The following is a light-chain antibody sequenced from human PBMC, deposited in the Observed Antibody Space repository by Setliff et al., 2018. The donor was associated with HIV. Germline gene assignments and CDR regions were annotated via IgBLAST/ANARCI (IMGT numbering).Light chain of an antibody. V-gene: IGLV1-44*01. J-gene: IGLJ2*01. CDR2: SND. CDR1: SSNVGRNK. Sequence: QSALTQAPSASGTPGQRVAISCLGSSSNVGRNKVDWCQHLPRTAPKLLIYSNDQRPSGVPDRFSGSKSGTSASLTISGLQSEDEVDYYCASWDDGSFVVFGGGTKVTVL. CDR3: ASWDDGSFVV.